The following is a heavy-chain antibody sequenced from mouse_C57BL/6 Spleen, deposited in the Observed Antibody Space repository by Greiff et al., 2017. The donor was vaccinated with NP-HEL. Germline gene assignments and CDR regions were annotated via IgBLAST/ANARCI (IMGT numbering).Heavy chain of an antibody. D-gene: IGHD1-1*01. J-gene: IGHJ2*01. V-gene: IGHV1S81*02. CDR2: TNPTNGRT. CDR1: GYTFTSYW. CDR3: ARIKKLVATYFDY. Sequence: VQLQQSGAELVKAGASVKMSCKASGYTFTSYWMHWVKQRLGQGLEWFAETNPTNGRTYYNEKFKSKATLTVDKSSSTAYMILSGPTFEDSAVYYCARIKKLVATYFDYWGQGTTLTVSS.